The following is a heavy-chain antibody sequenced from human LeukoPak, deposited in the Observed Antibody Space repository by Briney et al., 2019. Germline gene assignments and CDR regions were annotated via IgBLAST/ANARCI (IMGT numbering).Heavy chain of an antibody. J-gene: IGHJ4*02. CDR1: GGTFNSYG. CDR3: ARVSLFFGVVPLDY. V-gene: IGHV1-69*04. D-gene: IGHD3-3*01. CDR2: IIPILGIA. Sequence: SVKVSCTSSGGTFNSYGISWLRQAPGQGLEWMGRIIPILGIANYAQKFQGRVTITADKSTSTAYMELSRLRSDDTAVYYCARVSLFFGVVPLDYWGQGTLVTVSS.